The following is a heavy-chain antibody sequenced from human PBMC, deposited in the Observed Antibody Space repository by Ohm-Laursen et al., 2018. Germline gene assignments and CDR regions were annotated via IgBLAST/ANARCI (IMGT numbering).Heavy chain of an antibody. D-gene: IGHD1-1*01. CDR2: IYHSGST. CDR3: ARGSLWDGTDY. J-gene: IGHJ4*02. CDR1: GYSISSGYH. Sequence: TLSLTCAVSGYSISSGYHWGWIRQPPGKGLEWIGSIYHSGSTYYNPSLKSRVTISVDTSKNQFSLKLSSVTAADTAVYYCARGSLWDGTDYWGQGALVTVSS. V-gene: IGHV4-38-2*01.